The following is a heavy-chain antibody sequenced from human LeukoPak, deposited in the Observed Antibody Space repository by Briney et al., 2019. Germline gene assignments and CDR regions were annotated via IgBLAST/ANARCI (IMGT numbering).Heavy chain of an antibody. V-gene: IGHV1-69*13. CDR1: GGTFSSYA. Sequence: SVKVSCKASGGTFSSYAISWVRQAPGQGLEWMGGIIPIFGTANYAQKFQGRVTITADESTSTAYMELRSLRSDDTAVYYCASSGYPDYYYYGMDVWGQGTTVTVSS. D-gene: IGHD3-22*01. CDR2: IIPIFGTA. J-gene: IGHJ6*02. CDR3: ASSGYPDYYYYGMDV.